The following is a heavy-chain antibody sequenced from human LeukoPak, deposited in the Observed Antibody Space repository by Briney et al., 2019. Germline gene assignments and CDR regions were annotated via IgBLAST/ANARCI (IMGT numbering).Heavy chain of an antibody. J-gene: IGHJ4*02. CDR3: ARDGGPYSGNYPYTRFEY. CDR2: ISFDGISFDGSSK. D-gene: IGHD1-26*01. V-gene: IGHV3-30*04. Sequence: PGGSLRLSCVVSGFTFSAYAMHWVRQTPGKGLEWLAVISFDGISFDGSSKYYAESVRGRFTISRDNSENTLHLQMNSLRTEDTAIYFCARDGGPYSGNYPYTRFEYWGQGTPVTVSS. CDR1: GFTFSAYA.